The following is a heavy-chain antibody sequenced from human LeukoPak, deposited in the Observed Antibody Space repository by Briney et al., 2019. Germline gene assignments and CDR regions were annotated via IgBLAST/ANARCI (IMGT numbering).Heavy chain of an antibody. CDR3: ARGVTGNYDFWSGYYPLFDY. J-gene: IGHJ4*02. D-gene: IGHD3-3*01. CDR2: IYSGGST. Sequence: GGSLILSCAASGFTVSSNYMSWVRQAPGKGLEWVSVIYSGGSTYYADSVKGRFTISRDNSKNTLYLQMNSLRAEDTAVYYCARGVTGNYDFWSGYYPLFDYWGQGTLVTVSS. CDR1: GFTVSSNY. V-gene: IGHV3-66*02.